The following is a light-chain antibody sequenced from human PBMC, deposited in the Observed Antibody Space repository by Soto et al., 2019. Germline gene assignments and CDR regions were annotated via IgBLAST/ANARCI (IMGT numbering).Light chain of an antibody. CDR1: SSDGGGYNY. J-gene: IGLJ1*01. V-gene: IGLV2-8*01. CDR2: EVS. Sequence: QSVLTQPPSASASPGQSVTISCPVTSSDGGGYNYVSWYQQHPGKAPKLMIYEVSKRPSADPDRFSGTKYGNTASLTVSGLQAEDQADSSHRAYAGSNYYVFGSGSKVTLL. CDR3: RAYAGSNYYV.